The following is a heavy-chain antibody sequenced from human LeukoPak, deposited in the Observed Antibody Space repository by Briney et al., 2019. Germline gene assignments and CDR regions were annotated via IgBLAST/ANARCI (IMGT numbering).Heavy chain of an antibody. J-gene: IGHJ4*02. V-gene: IGHV4-61*01. D-gene: IGHD2/OR15-2a*01. CDR1: GDSVTSGSYF. CDR2: ISSSGTT. Sequence: SETLSLTCTVSGDSVTSGSYFWSWVRQPPGKGLEWIGYISSSGTTTYSPSLKSRVTISQDMPKNQFSLRLSSVTAADTAMYYCARERGISKVVWGQGTLVTVSS. CDR3: ARERGISKVV.